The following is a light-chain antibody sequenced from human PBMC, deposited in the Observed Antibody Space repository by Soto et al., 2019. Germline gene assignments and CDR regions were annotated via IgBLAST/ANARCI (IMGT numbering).Light chain of an antibody. Sequence: QSVLTQPASVSGSPGQSITISCTGTRSDVGSYHLVSWYQQHPGKAPKLMIYEVNKRPSGVSDRFSGSKSGNTASLTISGLQAEDEADYHCCSYAGSDTLVFGGGTKLTVL. V-gene: IGLV2-23*02. CDR3: CSYAGSDTLV. CDR2: EVN. J-gene: IGLJ2*01. CDR1: RSDVGSYHL.